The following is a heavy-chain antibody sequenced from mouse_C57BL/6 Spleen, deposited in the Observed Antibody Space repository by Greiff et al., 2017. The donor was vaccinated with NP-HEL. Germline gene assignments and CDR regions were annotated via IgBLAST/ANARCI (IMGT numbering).Heavy chain of an antibody. CDR3: ARGLLGAY. CDR2: INPNNGGT. CDR1: GYTFTDYY. Sequence: EVQLQQSGPELVKPGASVKISCKASGYTFTDYYMNWVKQSHGKSLEWIGDINPNNGGTSYNQKFKGKATLTVDKSSSTAYMELRSLTSEDSAVYYWARGLLGAYWGQGTLVTVSA. D-gene: IGHD2-3*01. V-gene: IGHV1-26*01. J-gene: IGHJ3*01.